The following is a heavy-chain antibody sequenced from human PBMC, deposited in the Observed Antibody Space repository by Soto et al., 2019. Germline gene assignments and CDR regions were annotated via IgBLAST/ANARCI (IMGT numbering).Heavy chain of an antibody. D-gene: IGHD4-17*01. J-gene: IGHJ4*02. CDR2: ISGSGRST. Sequence: EVQLLESGGGLVQPGGSLRLTCAASGFPFSSYAMSWIRQAPGKGLEWVSSISGSGRSTYYPDSVEGRFTISRDNFTDTLYLQLNSLRAEDTAIYYCVKSRFHSVPTGGDAWGQGALVTVSS. CDR1: GFPFSSYA. CDR3: VKSRFHSVPTGGDA. V-gene: IGHV3-23*01.